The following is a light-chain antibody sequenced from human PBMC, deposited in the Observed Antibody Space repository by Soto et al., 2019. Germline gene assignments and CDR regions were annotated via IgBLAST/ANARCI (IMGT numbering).Light chain of an antibody. Sequence: EIVMTQSPVTLSVSPGERATLSCTASQSINSNVAWYQQKPGKTPRLLIYSASILATGTPSRFSGSGSGSDFTLTISSLQPEDFAVYYCQQYNKWPFTFGPGTKVDIK. J-gene: IGKJ3*01. CDR1: QSINSN. CDR2: SAS. CDR3: QQYNKWPFT. V-gene: IGKV3-15*01.